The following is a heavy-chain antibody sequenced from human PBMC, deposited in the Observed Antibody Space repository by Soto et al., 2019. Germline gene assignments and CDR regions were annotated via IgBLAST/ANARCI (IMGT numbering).Heavy chain of an antibody. Sequence: PGGSQRLSCAASGFTFSNAWMSWVRQAPGKGLEWVGRIKSKTDGGTTDYAAPVKGRFTISRDDSKNTLYLQMNSLKTEDTAVYYGNTDGQVYTAMAPCHYWCQGTLVTV. CDR3: NTDGQVYTAMAPCHY. CDR2: IKSKTDGGTT. D-gene: IGHD5-18*01. V-gene: IGHV3-15*01. J-gene: IGHJ4*02. CDR1: GFTFSNAW.